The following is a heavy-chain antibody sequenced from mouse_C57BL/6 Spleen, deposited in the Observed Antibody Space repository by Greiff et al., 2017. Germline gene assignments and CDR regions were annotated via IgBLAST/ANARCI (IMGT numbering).Heavy chain of an antibody. CDR2: IYPRSGNT. CDR3: ASEWEGSSSDY. CDR1: GYTFTSYG. V-gene: IGHV1-81*01. J-gene: IGHJ2*01. D-gene: IGHD1-1*01. Sequence: VQRVESGADLARPGASVKLSCKASGYTFTSYGISWVKQRPGQGLEWIGEIYPRSGNTYYDEPFEGKATLTTDKSSSTAYMELRSLTSEDSTVYCCASEWEGSSSDYWGQGTTLTVSS.